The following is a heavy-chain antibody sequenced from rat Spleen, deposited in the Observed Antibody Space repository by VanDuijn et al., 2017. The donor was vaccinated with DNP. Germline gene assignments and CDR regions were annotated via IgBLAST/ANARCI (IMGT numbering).Heavy chain of an antibody. J-gene: IGHJ2*01. D-gene: IGHD4-2*01. CDR1: GFTFSNYY. V-gene: IGHV5-25*01. CDR3: GRDTGN. CDR2: ISSSGDTT. Sequence: EVQLVESGGGLVQPGRSLKLSCAASGFTFSNYYMAWVRQAPKKGLEWVASISSSGDTTYYPDSVKGRFTISRNNAKNTLYLQMNGLRSEDTATYYCGRDTGNWGQGVMVTVSS.